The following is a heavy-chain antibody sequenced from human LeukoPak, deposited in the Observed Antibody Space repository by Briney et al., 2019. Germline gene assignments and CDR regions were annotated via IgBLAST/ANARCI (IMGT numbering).Heavy chain of an antibody. Sequence: GEPLLISCKGSGYDFITNWIAWLRQMPGEGLELMGLIFPSDSDSSYCPSFQGQVTISDDKSISTAYLQWSSLKASDTAMYYCARHGRSGYASDYWGQGTLVTDSS. D-gene: IGHD5-12*01. J-gene: IGHJ4*02. CDR1: GYDFITNW. CDR2: IFPSDSDS. CDR3: ARHGRSGYASDY. V-gene: IGHV5-51*01.